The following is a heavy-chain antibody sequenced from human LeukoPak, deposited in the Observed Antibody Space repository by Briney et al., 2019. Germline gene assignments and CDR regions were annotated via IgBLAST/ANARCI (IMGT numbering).Heavy chain of an antibody. Sequence: SETLSLTCAVSGGSISSTGYCWAWIRHPPGKGLEWIGTIYYSGSTYHNTSLKSRITMSVDTSRNQFSLKLSSVDAADTAVYYCAKAGVRYFDSSGLYAFVFWGQGTTVTVSS. J-gene: IGHJ3*01. D-gene: IGHD3-22*01. CDR2: IYYSGST. CDR1: GGSISSTGYC. V-gene: IGHV4-39*01. CDR3: AKAGVRYFDSSGLYAFVF.